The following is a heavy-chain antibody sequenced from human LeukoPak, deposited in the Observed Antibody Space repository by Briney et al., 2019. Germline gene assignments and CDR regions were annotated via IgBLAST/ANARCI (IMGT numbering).Heavy chain of an antibody. J-gene: IGHJ3*02. D-gene: IGHD6-13*01. CDR3: AREGQPYAFDI. CDR2: INPNSGGT. V-gene: IGHV1-2*02. CDR1: EYTFTGYY. Sequence: ASVKVSCKASEYTFTGYYIHWVRQAPGQGLEWMGWINPNSGGTNYAQKFQGRVTMTRDTSINTAYMELTRLTSDDTAVYYCAREGQPYAFDIWGQGTMVTVSS.